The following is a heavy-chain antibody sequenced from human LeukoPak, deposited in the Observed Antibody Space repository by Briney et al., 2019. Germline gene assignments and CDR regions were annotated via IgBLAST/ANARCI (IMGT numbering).Heavy chain of an antibody. Sequence: GGSLRLSCAASGFTFDDYTMHWVRQAPGKGLEWVSLISWDGGSTYYADSVKGRFTISRDNSKNSLYLQMNSLRTEDTDLYYCAKDIRGYSYGWGGYFDYWGQGTLVTVSS. D-gene: IGHD5-18*01. J-gene: IGHJ4*02. CDR1: GFTFDDYT. CDR3: AKDIRGYSYGWGGYFDY. V-gene: IGHV3-43*01. CDR2: ISWDGGST.